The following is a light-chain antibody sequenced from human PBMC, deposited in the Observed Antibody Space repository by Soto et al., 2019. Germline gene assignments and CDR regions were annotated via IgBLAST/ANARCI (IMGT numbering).Light chain of an antibody. CDR1: QGIRND. CDR2: AAS. CDR3: LQHSTYPLT. V-gene: IGKV1-17*01. J-gene: IGKJ1*01. Sequence: DIQMTQFPSSLSASVGDRVTITCRASQGIRNDLGWYQQKPGKAPKRVIYAASSLQSGVTSRFSGSGSGTEFTLAISSLQPEDSATFYCLQHSTYPLTFGHGTKVEIK.